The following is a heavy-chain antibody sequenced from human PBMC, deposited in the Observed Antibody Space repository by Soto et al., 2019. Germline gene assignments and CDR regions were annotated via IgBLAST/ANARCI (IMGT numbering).Heavy chain of an antibody. CDR2: IYPGDSDT. Sequence: GESLKISCKGSGYSFSGYWIGWGRQMPGKGLEGMGIIYPGDSDTRYSPSFQGQVTISVDTSKNQFSLKLSSVTAADTAVYYRARGFIRGPYYYGMDVWGQGTTVTVSS. V-gene: IGHV5-51*01. J-gene: IGHJ6*02. D-gene: IGHD3-16*01. CDR3: ARGFIRGPYYYGMDV. CDR1: GYSFSGYW.